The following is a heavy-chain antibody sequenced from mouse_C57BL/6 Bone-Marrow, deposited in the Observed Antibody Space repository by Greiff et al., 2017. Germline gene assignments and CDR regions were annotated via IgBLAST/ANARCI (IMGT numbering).Heavy chain of an antibody. J-gene: IGHJ4*01. CDR2: IYPRSGNT. CDR3: ARYDGYYVPYYYSMDY. D-gene: IGHD2-3*01. Sequence: VQLQQSGAELARPGASVKLSCKASGYTFTSYGISWVKQRTGQGLEWIGEIYPRSGNTYYNEKFKGKATLTADKSSSTAYMELRSLTSVDSAVYFCARYDGYYVPYYYSMDYWGQGTSVTVSS. V-gene: IGHV1-81*01. CDR1: GYTFTSYG.